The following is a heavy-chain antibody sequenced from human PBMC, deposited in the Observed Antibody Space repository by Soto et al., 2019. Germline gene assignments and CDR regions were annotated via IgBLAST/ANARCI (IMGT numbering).Heavy chain of an antibody. CDR1: GFTFDDYA. CDR2: ISWNSGSI. Sequence: EVQLVESGGGLVQPGRSLRLSCAASGFTFDDYAMHWVRQAPGKGLEWVSGISWNSGSIGYADSVKGRFTISRDNAKNSLYLQMHSLRAEDTALYYCAKAAPGVAGNSRWYFDLWGRGTLVTVSS. D-gene: IGHD6-19*01. J-gene: IGHJ2*01. CDR3: AKAAPGVAGNSRWYFDL. V-gene: IGHV3-9*01.